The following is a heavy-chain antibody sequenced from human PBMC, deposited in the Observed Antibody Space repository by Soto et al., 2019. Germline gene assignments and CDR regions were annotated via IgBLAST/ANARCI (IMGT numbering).Heavy chain of an antibody. D-gene: IGHD6-19*01. CDR3: AKGTGDRSGWDNWCDP. CDR1: GGTISTTNW. J-gene: IGHJ5*02. Sequence: QVQLQESGPGLVKPSGTLSLTCAVSGGTISTTNWWIWVRQPPGKGLEWIGEIYHSGSTNYNPSLKSRVTISVDKSKNQFSLKLSSVTAADTAVYFCAKGTGDRSGWDNWCDPWGQGTLVTVSS. V-gene: IGHV4-4*02. CDR2: IYHSGST.